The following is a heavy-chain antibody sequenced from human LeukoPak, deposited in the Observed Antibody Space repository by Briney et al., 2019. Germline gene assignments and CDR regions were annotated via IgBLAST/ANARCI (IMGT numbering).Heavy chain of an antibody. D-gene: IGHD1-26*01. CDR3: ARDLLVGATDDAFDI. CDR1: GGSFSGYY. Sequence: SETLPLTCAVYGGSFSGYYWSWIRQPPGKGLEWIGEINHSGSTNYNPSLKSRVTISVDTSKNQFSLKLSSVTAADTAVYYCARDLLVGATDDAFDIWGQGTMVTVSS. J-gene: IGHJ3*02. V-gene: IGHV4-34*01. CDR2: INHSGST.